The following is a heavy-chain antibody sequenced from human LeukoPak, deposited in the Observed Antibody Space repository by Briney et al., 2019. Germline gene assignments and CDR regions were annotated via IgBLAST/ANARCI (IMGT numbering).Heavy chain of an antibody. CDR1: DGSISTYF. D-gene: IGHD4-11*01. CDR2: IYYSGIT. V-gene: IGHV4-59*08. Sequence: PSETLSLTCTVSDGSISTYFWSWIRQPPGKGLEWIGYIYYSGITNYNPSLKSRVTISVDTSKNQFSLKLSSVTAADTAVYYCARHAPYSNYALDYWGQGTLVTVS. CDR3: ARHAPYSNYALDY. J-gene: IGHJ4*02.